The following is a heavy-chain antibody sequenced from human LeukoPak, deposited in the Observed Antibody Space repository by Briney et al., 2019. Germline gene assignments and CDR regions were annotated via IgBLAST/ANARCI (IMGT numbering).Heavy chain of an antibody. CDR1: GFTFSSYS. D-gene: IGHD1-26*01. V-gene: IGHV3-21*01. Sequence: PGESLKISCAASGFTFSSYSMNWVRQAPGKGLEWVSSISSSSSYIYYADSVKGRFTISRDNAKNSLYLQMNSLRAEDTAVYYCARDREGATFSAFDIWGQGTMVTVSS. J-gene: IGHJ3*02. CDR2: ISSSSSYI. CDR3: ARDREGATFSAFDI.